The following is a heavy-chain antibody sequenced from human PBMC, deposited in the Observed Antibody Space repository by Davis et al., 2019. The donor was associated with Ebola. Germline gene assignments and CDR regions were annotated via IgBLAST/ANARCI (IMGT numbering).Heavy chain of an antibody. D-gene: IGHD2-8*01. CDR3: ARDQYCTNGVCYTYYDY. CDR2: INAGNGNT. CDR1: GYTFTSYA. Sequence: ASVKVSCKASGYTFTSYAMHWVRQAPGQRLEWMGWINAGNGNTKYSQKFQGRVTITRDTSTSTAYMELRSLRSDDTAVYYCARDQYCTNGVCYTYYDYWGQGTLVTVSS. J-gene: IGHJ4*02. V-gene: IGHV1-3*01.